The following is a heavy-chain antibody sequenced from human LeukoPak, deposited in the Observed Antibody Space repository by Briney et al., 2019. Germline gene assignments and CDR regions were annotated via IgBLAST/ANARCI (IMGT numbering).Heavy chain of an antibody. V-gene: IGHV3-48*04. CDR2: IGSSGTTI. CDR1: GFTFSNYW. D-gene: IGHD6-19*01. J-gene: IGHJ4*02. Sequence: GGSLRLSCAASGFTFSNYWMNWVRQAPGKGLEWVSYIGSSGTTIYYADSVKGRFTISRDNAKNSLYLQMNSLRAEDTAVYYCATQIAVAGPFEYWGQGTLVTVSS. CDR3: ATQIAVAGPFEY.